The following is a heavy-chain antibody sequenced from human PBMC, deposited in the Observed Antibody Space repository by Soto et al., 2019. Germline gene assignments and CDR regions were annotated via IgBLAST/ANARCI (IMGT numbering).Heavy chain of an antibody. J-gene: IGHJ4*02. CDR3: AKDMFRAAAAGTIGDY. CDR2: ISWDGGST. Sequence: EVQLVESGGVVVQPGGSLRLFCAASGFTFDDYAMHWVRQAPGKGLEWVSLISWDGGSTYYADSVKGRFTISRDNSKNSLYLQMNSLRAEDTALYYCAKDMFRAAAAGTIGDYWGQGTLVTVSS. V-gene: IGHV3-43D*04. CDR1: GFTFDDYA. D-gene: IGHD6-13*01.